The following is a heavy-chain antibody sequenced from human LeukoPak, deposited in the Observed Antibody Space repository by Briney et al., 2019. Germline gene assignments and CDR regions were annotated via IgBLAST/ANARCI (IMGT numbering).Heavy chain of an antibody. D-gene: IGHD3-10*01. Sequence: PGGSLRLSCAASGFTFSSYEMNWVRQAPGKGLEWVSYISSSGSTIYYADSVKGRFTISRDNAKNSLYLQMNSLRAEDTAVYYCARVWWFGELSHLDYWGPGTLVTVSS. V-gene: IGHV3-48*03. J-gene: IGHJ4*02. CDR2: ISSSGSTI. CDR1: GFTFSSYE. CDR3: ARVWWFGELSHLDY.